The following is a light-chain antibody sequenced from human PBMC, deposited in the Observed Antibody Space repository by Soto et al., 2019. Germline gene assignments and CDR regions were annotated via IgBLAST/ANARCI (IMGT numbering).Light chain of an antibody. CDR3: QQYGSLVT. V-gene: IGKV3-20*01. J-gene: IGKJ1*01. Sequence: EIVLTHSPGTLSLSPWEIATLSCRASQSVSSSYLAWYQQKPGRAPRLLIDGASSRATGIPDRFSGSGSGTDFTLTISRLEPEDLAVYYCQQYGSLVTFGQGTKVDIK. CDR1: QSVSSSY. CDR2: GAS.